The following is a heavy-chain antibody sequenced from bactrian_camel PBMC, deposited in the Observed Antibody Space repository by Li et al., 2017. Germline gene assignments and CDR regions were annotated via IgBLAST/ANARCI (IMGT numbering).Heavy chain of an antibody. J-gene: IGHJ6*01. CDR3: VRLLLEWVGPPYLDLGY. V-gene: IGHV3S6*01. CDR2: IYHDASWT. D-gene: IGHD5*01. CDR1: GFTVSTSY. Sequence: HVQLVESGGDLVKPGGSLRLSCAASGFTVSTSYMTWVRQAPGKGLEYVATIYHDASWTWYGDSVKGRFTITRDDAKNTVDLLMTSLKPEDTAAYDCVRLLLEWVGPPYLDLGYWGQGTQVTVS.